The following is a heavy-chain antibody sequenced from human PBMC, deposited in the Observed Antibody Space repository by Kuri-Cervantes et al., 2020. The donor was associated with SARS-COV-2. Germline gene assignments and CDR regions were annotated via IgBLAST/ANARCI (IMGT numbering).Heavy chain of an antibody. CDR2: IWYDGSNK. D-gene: IGHD3-16*01. J-gene: IGHJ4*02. CDR1: VFIICDYD. V-gene: IGHV3-33*01. Sequence: GGFFRFSCIAFVFIICDYDMSWVRQAPGKGLEWVAVIWYDGSNKYYADSVKGRFTISRDNSKNTLYLQMNSLRAEDTAVYYCARDLAYWGQGTLVTGSS. CDR3: ARDLAY.